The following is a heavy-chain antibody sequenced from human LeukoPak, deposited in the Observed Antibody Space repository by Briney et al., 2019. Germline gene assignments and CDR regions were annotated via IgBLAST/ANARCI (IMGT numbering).Heavy chain of an antibody. J-gene: IGHJ4*02. V-gene: IGHV4-39*02. CDR2: IYYSGST. D-gene: IGHD4-17*01. CDR1: GGSISSSSYY. CDR3: ARDGHYGQFDY. Sequence: KSSETLSLTCTVSGGSISSSSYYWGWIRQPPGKGLEWIVSIYYSGSTYYNPSLKSRVTISVDTSKNQFSLKLSSVTAADTAVYYCARDGHYGQFDYWGQGTLVTVSS.